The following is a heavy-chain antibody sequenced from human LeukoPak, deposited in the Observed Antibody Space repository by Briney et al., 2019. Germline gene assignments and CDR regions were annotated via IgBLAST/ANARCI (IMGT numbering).Heavy chain of an antibody. V-gene: IGHV3-48*03. J-gene: IGHJ4*02. D-gene: IGHD3-22*01. CDR1: GFTFSSYE. Sequence: QPGGSLRLSCAASGFTFSSYEMNWDRQAPGKGLEWVSYISSSGSTIYYADSVKGRFTISRDNAKNSLYLQMNSLRAEDTAVYYCARDYYDSSGPPFDYWGQGTLVTVSS. CDR2: ISSSGSTI. CDR3: ARDYYDSSGPPFDY.